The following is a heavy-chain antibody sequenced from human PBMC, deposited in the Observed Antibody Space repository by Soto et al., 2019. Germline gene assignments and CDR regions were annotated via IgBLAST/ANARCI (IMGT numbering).Heavy chain of an antibody. CDR1: GLTFTTFG. D-gene: IGHD5-12*01. J-gene: IGHJ4*02. Sequence: GGSLRLSCAASGLTFTTFGMHWVRQPPGKGLEWVAVITHDGNNKFYADSVKGRFTISRDNSKNTVYLQMSSLKPEDTGIYFCAKDRLATSYYFDKWGQGILVTVSS. CDR2: ITHDGNNK. CDR3: AKDRLATSYYFDK. V-gene: IGHV3-30*18.